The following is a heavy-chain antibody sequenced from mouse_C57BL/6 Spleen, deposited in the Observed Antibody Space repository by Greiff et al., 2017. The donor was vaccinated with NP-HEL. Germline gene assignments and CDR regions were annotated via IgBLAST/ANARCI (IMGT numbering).Heavy chain of an antibody. CDR1: GYTFTEYT. CDR2: FYPGSGSI. CDR3: ARHEGDYYGSSYWYFDV. D-gene: IGHD1-1*01. V-gene: IGHV1-62-2*01. J-gene: IGHJ1*03. Sequence: QVQLQQSGAELVKPGASVKLSCKASGYTFTEYTIHWVKQRSGQGLEWIGWFYPGSGSIKYNEKFKDKATLTADKSSSTVYMELSRLTSEDSVVYFCARHEGDYYGSSYWYFDVWGTGTTVTVSS.